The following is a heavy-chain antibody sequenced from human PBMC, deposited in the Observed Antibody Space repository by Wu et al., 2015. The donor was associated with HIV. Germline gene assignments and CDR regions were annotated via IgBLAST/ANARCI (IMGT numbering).Heavy chain of an antibody. CDR3: ARDFIAAAVGYYYYGMDV. J-gene: IGHJ6*02. D-gene: IGHD6-13*01. CDR2: IIPNHGGA. Sequence: QVQLVQSGAEVKKPGSSVKVSCKASGGSFSRSGISWVRQAPGKGFEWMGRIIPNHGGANYAEKFEGRVTITADEATNTAYMDLRRLRSEDTAVYYCARDFIAAAVGYYYYGMDVWGQGTTVTVSS. CDR1: GGSFSRSG. V-gene: IGHV1-69*11.